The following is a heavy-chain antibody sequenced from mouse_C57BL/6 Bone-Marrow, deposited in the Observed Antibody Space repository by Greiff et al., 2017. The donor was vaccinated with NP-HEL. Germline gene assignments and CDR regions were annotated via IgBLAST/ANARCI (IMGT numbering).Heavy chain of an antibody. Sequence: QVQLQQSGAELAKPGASVKLSCKASGYTFTSYWMHWVKQRPGQGLEWIGYINPSSGYTKYNQKFKGKATLTADKSSSTAYMQLSSLTYEDSAGYYCARIYCEDAMDYWGQGTSVTVSS. CDR2: INPSSGYT. V-gene: IGHV1-7*01. CDR3: ARIYCEDAMDY. CDR1: GYTFTSYW. D-gene: IGHD2-4*01. J-gene: IGHJ4*01.